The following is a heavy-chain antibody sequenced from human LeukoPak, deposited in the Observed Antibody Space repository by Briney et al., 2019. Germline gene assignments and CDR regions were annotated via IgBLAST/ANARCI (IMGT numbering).Heavy chain of an antibody. CDR2: ISSTSNYI. CDR3: ATLGDTGGDFTYNWFDT. D-gene: IGHD2-21*02. V-gene: IGHV3-21*06. CDR1: GFAFSRYS. Sequence: GGSLRLSCAASGFAFSRYSMHWVRQAPGKGPEWVSCISSTSNYINYTDSVKGRFTISRDNAKNSLYLQMNSLRAEDTAVYYCATLGDTGGDFTYNWFDTWGQGTLVTVSS. J-gene: IGHJ5*02.